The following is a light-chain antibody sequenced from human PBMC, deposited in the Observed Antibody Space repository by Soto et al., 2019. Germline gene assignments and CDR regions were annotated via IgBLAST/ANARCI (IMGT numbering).Light chain of an antibody. Sequence: QSALTQPASVSGSPGQSIAISCXXXXXDVXTYNYVSWYQRHPGKAPKLMIYEVSNRPSGVSNRFSGSKSGNTASLTISGLQAEDEAEYYCSSYTTSRTLLFGGGTQLTVL. CDR2: EVS. CDR1: XXDVXTYNY. J-gene: IGLJ2*01. CDR3: SSYTTSRTLL. V-gene: IGLV2-14*01.